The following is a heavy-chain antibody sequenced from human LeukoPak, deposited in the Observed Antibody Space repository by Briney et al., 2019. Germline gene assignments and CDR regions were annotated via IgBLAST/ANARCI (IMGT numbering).Heavy chain of an antibody. V-gene: IGHV1-2*06. D-gene: IGHD6-13*01. CDR2: INPNSGGT. CDR3: ARCPSSSWKENWFDP. J-gene: IGHJ5*02. CDR1: GYTFTGYY. Sequence: ASVKVSCKASGYTFTGYYMHWVRQAPGQGLEWMGRINPNSGGTNYAQKFQGRVTMTRDTSISTAYMELSSLRSEDTAVYYCARCPSSSWKENWFDPWGQGTLVTVSS.